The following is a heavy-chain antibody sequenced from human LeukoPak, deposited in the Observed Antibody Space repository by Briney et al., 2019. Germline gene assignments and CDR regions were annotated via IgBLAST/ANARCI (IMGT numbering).Heavy chain of an antibody. CDR2: IYYSGST. CDR3: ARDYYGSGRDY. V-gene: IGHV4-59*12. J-gene: IGHJ4*02. CDR1: GGSISSYY. D-gene: IGHD3-10*01. Sequence: PSETLSLTCTVSGGSISSYYWSWIRQPPGKGLEWIGYIYYSGSTNYNPSLKSRVTISVDKSKNQFSLKLSSVTAADTAVYYCARDYYGSGRDYWGQGTLVTVSS.